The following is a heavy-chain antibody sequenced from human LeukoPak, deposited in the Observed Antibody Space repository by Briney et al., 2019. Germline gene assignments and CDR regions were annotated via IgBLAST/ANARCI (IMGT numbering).Heavy chain of an antibody. D-gene: IGHD3-10*01. V-gene: IGHV3-23*01. J-gene: IGHJ4*02. Sequence: GGSLRLSCAASGFTFSSYAMSWVRQAPGKGLEWVSALSGSGDSTYYADSVKGRFTISRDNTKNILYLQMNSLRAEDTALYYFAKDHSYGSGSLPLPDYWGQGTLVTVSS. CDR3: AKDHSYGSGSLPLPDY. CDR1: GFTFSSYA. CDR2: LSGSGDST.